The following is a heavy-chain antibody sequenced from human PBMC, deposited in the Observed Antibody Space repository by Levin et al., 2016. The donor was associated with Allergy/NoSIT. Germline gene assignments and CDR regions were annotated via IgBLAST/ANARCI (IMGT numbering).Heavy chain of an antibody. CDR3: ARAVYYSESNRDDRYEDY. D-gene: IGHD3-22*01. V-gene: IGHV4-4*02. J-gene: IGHJ4*02. CDR2: IYRSGST. Sequence: VRQAPGKGLEWIGEIYRSGSTNYNPSLKSRVTISLDKSKNQFSLRLSSVTAADTAVYYCARAVYYSESNRDDRYEDYWGQGTLVTVSS.